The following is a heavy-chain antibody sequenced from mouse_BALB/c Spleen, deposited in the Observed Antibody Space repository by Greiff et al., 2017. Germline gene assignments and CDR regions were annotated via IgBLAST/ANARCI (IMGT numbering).Heavy chain of an antibody. Sequence: EVQLVESGGGLVKPGGSLKLSRAASGFTFSSYAMSWVRQTPEKRLEWVASISSGGSTYYPDSVKGRFTISRDNARNILYLQMSSLRSEDTAMYYCAREGYGNPSMDYWGQGTSVTVSS. J-gene: IGHJ4*01. CDR1: GFTFSSYA. V-gene: IGHV5-6-5*01. D-gene: IGHD2-10*02. CDR2: ISSGGST. CDR3: AREGYGNPSMDY.